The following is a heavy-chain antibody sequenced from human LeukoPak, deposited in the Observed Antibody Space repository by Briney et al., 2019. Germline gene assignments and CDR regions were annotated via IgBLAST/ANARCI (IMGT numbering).Heavy chain of an antibody. V-gene: IGHV4-31*03. CDR2: IYYSGST. D-gene: IGHD3-3*01. Sequence: SETLSLTCTVSGGSISSGGYYWSWIRQHPGKGLEWIGYIYYSGSTYYNLSLKSRVTISVDTSKNQFSLKLSSVTAADTAVYYCARALSITIFGVVIRPPPNWFDPWGQGTLVTVSS. J-gene: IGHJ5*02. CDR1: GGSISSGGYY. CDR3: ARALSITIFGVVIRPPPNWFDP.